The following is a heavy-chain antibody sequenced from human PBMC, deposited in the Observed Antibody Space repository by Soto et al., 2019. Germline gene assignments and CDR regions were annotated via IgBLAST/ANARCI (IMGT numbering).Heavy chain of an antibody. CDR1: GFTFSSYG. V-gene: IGHV3-30*18. CDR3: AKDRNGGTMDV. CDR2: ISYDGSNK. D-gene: IGHD2-15*01. J-gene: IGHJ6*02. Sequence: VQLVESGGGVVQPGRSLRLSCAASGFTFSSYGMHWVRQAPGKGLEWVAVISYDGSNKYYADSVKGRFTISRDNSKNTLYLQMNCLRAEDTAVYYCAKDRNGGTMDVWGQGTTVTVSS.